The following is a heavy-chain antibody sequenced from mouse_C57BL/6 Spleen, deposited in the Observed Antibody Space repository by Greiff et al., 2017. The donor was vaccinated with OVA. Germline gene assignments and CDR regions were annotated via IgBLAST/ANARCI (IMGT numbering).Heavy chain of an antibody. Sequence: EVQLVESGGGLVKPGGSLKLSCAASGFTFSDYGMHWVRQAPEKGLEWVAYISSGSSTIYYADTVKGRFTISRDNAKNTLFLQMSMLRSEDTAMYYGARRLRRFSWYFDDWGTGTTVTVSS. D-gene: IGHD2-2*01. CDR1: GFTFSDYG. V-gene: IGHV5-17*01. J-gene: IGHJ1*03. CDR2: ISSGSSTI. CDR3: ARRLRRFSWYFDD.